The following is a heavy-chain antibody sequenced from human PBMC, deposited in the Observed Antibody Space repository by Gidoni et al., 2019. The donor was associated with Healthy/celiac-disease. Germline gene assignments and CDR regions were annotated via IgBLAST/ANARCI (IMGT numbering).Heavy chain of an antibody. CDR1: GGHIRSCRYY. V-gene: IGHV4-39*01. J-gene: IGHJ5*02. CDR2: IYYSGST. D-gene: IGHD3-3*01. CDR3: ARPQNTIFGVAPWFDP. Sequence: QLHLQESGPGLVKPSETLSLPCTVSGGHIRSCRYYWGWIRQPTGKGLDWIGSIYYSGSTSYHPSLKSRVTISVDTSKNQFSLKLSSVTAADTAVYYCARPQNTIFGVAPWFDPWGQGTLVTVSS.